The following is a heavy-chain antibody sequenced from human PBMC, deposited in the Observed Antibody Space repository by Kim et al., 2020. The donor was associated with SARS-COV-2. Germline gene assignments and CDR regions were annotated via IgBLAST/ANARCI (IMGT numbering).Heavy chain of an antibody. CDR1: GGSISSSSYY. D-gene: IGHD3-3*01. CDR3: ATSPGRDFWSGFVGYYYGMDV. J-gene: IGHJ6*02. V-gene: IGHV4-39*01. Sequence: SETLSLTCTVSGGSISSSSYYWGWIRRPPGKGLEWIGSIYYSGSTYYNPSLKSRVTISVDTSKNQFSLKLSSVTAADTAVYYCATSPGRDFWSGFVGYYYGMDVWGQGTTVTVSS. CDR2: IYYSGST.